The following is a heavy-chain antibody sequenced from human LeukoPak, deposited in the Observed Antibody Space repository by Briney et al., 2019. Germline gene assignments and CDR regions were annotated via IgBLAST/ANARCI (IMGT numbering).Heavy chain of an antibody. CDR3: ARVGDSGSYLGAFDI. D-gene: IGHD1-26*01. J-gene: IGHJ3*02. V-gene: IGHV3-49*05. Sequence: KPGGSLRLSCIVSGFTFGDYAMTWFRQAPGKGPEWVGFIRSKTFGETTEYAASVKGRFTISRDDSKSIAYLQMNSLSTDDTALYYCARVGDSGSYLGAFDIWGQGTMVTVSS. CDR2: IRSKTFGETT. CDR1: GFTFGDYA.